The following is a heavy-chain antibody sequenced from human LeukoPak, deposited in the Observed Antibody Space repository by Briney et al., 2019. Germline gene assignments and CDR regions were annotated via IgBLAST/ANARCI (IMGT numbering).Heavy chain of an antibody. CDR3: ARDPAVIDY. V-gene: IGHV3-7*01. D-gene: IGHD3-22*01. Sequence: PGGSLRLSCAASGFTFSSYWMSWVRQAPGKWLEWVANIKQDGSEKYYVDSVKGRFTISRDNAKNSLYLQMNSLRAEGTSVYYCARDPAVIDYWGQGTLVTVSS. CDR2: IKQDGSEK. CDR1: GFTFSSYW. J-gene: IGHJ4*02.